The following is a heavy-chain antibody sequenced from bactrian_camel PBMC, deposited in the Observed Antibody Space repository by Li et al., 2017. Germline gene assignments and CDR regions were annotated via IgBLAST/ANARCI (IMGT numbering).Heavy chain of an antibody. D-gene: IGHD5*01. J-gene: IGHJ4*01. CDR2: IDGDGRT. CDR3: SAAPLCVDHRGTWPWTNY. Sequence: HVQLVESGGGSVQPGGSLRLSCAVSKYTIGTYCMGWFRQAPGKEREAVASIDGDGRTKYADSVKGRFTISRDNAESTLSLQMNSLKLEDTAMYFCSAAPLCVDHRGTWPWTNYWGQGTQVTVS. V-gene: IGHV3S53*01. CDR1: KYTIGTYC.